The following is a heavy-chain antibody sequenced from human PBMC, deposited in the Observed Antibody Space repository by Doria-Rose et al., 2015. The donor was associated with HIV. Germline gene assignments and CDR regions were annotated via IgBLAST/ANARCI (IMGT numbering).Heavy chain of an antibody. CDR3: ARIKSSRWYHKYYFDF. CDR2: IFSDDER. Sequence: SGPVLVRPTETLTLTCTVSGVSLSSPGMGVSWIRQPPGKALEWLANIFSDDERSYNTSPKSRLTISRGTSKSQVVLTMTYMDPVDTATYYCARIKSSRWYHKYYFDFWGQGTLVIVSA. CDR1: GVSLSSPGMG. V-gene: IGHV2-26*01. J-gene: IGHJ4*02. D-gene: IGHD6-13*01.